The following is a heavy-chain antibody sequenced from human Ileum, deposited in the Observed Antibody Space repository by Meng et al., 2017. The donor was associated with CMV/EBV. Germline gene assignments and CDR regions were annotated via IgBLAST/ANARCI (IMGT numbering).Heavy chain of an antibody. CDR1: GYRFNNYW. CDR2: IFPGDSDT. J-gene: IGHJ4*02. D-gene: IGHD3-10*01. Sequence: GGSLRLSCKTSGYRFNNYWIGWVRQMPGKGLEWMGIIFPGDSDTRYSPSFEGQVTLSVDKSISTAYLQWSSLQASDTAIYYCAREMIRGVVDSWGQGTLVTVSS. CDR3: AREMIRGVVDS. V-gene: IGHV5-51*01.